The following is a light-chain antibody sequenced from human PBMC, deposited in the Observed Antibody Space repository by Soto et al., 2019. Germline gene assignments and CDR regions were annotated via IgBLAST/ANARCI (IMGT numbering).Light chain of an antibody. Sequence: GVRVTITGRASQSISNLLAWYHQNPGKTPNLLIYDACNLESGVPSRFGGSGSGAEFNLTIRSLQPDDFATYCCQQYDTYSTFGQGTRLEIK. CDR2: DAC. J-gene: IGKJ5*01. CDR1: QSISNL. V-gene: IGKV1-5*01. CDR3: QQYDTYST.